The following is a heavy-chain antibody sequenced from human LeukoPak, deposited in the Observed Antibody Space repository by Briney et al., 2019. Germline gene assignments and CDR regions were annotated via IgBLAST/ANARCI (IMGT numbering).Heavy chain of an antibody. CDR1: GYTFTGYY. CDR3: ARMGRSTVTTPDY. V-gene: IGHV1-2*02. Sequence: ASVKVSCKASGYTFTGYYMHWVRQAPGQGLEWMGWINPNSGGTNYAQKFQGRVTMARDTSISTAYMELSRLRSDDTAVYYCARMGRSTVTTPDYWGQGTLVTVSS. D-gene: IGHD4-17*01. J-gene: IGHJ4*02. CDR2: INPNSGGT.